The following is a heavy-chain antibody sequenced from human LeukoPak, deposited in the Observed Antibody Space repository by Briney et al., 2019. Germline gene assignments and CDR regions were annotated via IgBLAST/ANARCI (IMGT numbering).Heavy chain of an antibody. CDR3: ARADREGGYTYGFFDY. CDR1: GFSLSTSGVG. D-gene: IGHD5-18*01. Sequence: SGPTLVKPTQTLTLTCTFSGFSLSTSGVGVGWIRQPPGKGLEWIGNIYYTGNIYYNPSLNSRVTVSVDTSKNQFSLQLESMTVADTAVYFCARADREGGYTYGFFDYWGQGILVTVSS. J-gene: IGHJ4*02. V-gene: IGHV4-28*02. CDR2: IYYTGNI.